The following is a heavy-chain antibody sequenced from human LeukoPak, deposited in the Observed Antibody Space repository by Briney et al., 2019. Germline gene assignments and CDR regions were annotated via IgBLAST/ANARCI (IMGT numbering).Heavy chain of an antibody. Sequence: GGSLKISCKGSGYSFSNYWIAWVRQMPGKGLEWMGIIYPGDSDTRHSPSFQGQVTISADKSINTAYLQWSSLKASDTAMYYCARLRRYSSSQHGELDFWGQGTLVTVSS. CDR1: GYSFSNYW. CDR3: ARLRRYSSSQHGELDF. CDR2: IYPGDSDT. V-gene: IGHV5-51*01. D-gene: IGHD2-2*01. J-gene: IGHJ4*02.